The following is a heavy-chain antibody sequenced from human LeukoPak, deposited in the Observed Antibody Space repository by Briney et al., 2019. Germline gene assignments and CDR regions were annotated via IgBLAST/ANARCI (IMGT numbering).Heavy chain of an antibody. D-gene: IGHD3-10*01. Sequence: NPSETLSLTCTVSGDAITSGGYSWNWIRQPPGKGLEWIGCIYDRGPAYYNPSLKSRFSISVDRPKNQFFLNVTSLTAADTAVYYCARSRQASGLFNSWGQGTPVVVSS. CDR2: IYDRGPA. CDR3: ARSRQASGLFNS. V-gene: IGHV4-30-2*01. CDR1: GDAITSGGYS. J-gene: IGHJ5*01.